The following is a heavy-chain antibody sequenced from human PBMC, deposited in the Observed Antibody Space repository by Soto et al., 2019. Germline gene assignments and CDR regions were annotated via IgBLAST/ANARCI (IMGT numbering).Heavy chain of an antibody. V-gene: IGHV3-74*01. CDR3: VRDRYREEYIYDYDSSGHDYYGMDV. D-gene: IGHD3-22*01. CDR2: INSDGSTT. J-gene: IGHJ6*02. Sequence: EVQVVESGGGLVQPGGSLRLSCAASGFTFSRYWMHWVRQAPGKGLVWVSRINSDGSTTSYADSVKGRFTISRDNAKNTLYLQMNSLRAEDTAVYYCVRDRYREEYIYDYDSSGHDYYGMDVWGQGTTVTVSS. CDR1: GFTFSRYW.